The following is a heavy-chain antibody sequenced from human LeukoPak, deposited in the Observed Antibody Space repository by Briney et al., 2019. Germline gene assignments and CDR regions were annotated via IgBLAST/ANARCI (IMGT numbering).Heavy chain of an antibody. Sequence: SQTLSLTCTVSGGSISSGSYYWSWIRQPAGKGLEWIGRIYTSGSTNYNPSLKSRVTISVDTSKNQFSLKLSSVTAADTAVYYCARSLYYTVGFTSAPDYWGQGTLVTVSS. CDR3: ARSLYYTVGFTSAPDY. CDR1: GGSISSGSYY. V-gene: IGHV4-61*02. D-gene: IGHD3-3*01. CDR2: IYTSGST. J-gene: IGHJ4*02.